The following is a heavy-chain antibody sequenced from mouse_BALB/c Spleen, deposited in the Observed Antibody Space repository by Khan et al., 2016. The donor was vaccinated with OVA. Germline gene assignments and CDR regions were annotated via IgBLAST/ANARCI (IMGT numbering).Heavy chain of an antibody. CDR1: GFTFSRFG. J-gene: IGHJ2*01. CDR2: ISSGSSSI. CDR3: ARDSNFVY. V-gene: IGHV5-17*02. Sequence: EVQLVESGGGLVQPGGSRKLSCAASGFTFSRFGMHWVRQAPEKGLEWVAYISSGSSSIYYADTVKGRFTISRDNPKNTLFLQMTSPRSEDTAMYYCARDSNFVYWGQGTTLTVSS.